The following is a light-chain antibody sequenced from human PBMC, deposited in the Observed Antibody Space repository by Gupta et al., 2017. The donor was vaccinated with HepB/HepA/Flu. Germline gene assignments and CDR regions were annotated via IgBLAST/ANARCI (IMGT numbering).Light chain of an antibody. V-gene: IGLV3-1*01. CDR1: KLGDKF. CDR2: QHT. J-gene: IGLJ2*01. CDR3: QVWDRNTLF. Sequence: SLELTQPPSASVSPGQTASISCSGDKLGDKFVHWYQQKPGQSPVLVIYQHTKRSSGIPERFSGSNSGNTATLTISGTQAMDEADYYCQVWDRNTLFFGGGTKLTVL.